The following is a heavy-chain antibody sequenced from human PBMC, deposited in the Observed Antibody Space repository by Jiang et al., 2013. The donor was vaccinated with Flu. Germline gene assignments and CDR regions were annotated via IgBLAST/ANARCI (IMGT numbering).Heavy chain of an antibody. CDR1: GYTFTNYY. CDR3: RAGASGQGH. Sequence: SGAEVKKPGASVKISCKAFGYTFTNYYMHWVRQAPGQGLEWMGIINPSGDFATYAQKFPGRVTLTRDTSTSTLYMDLSSLTFEDTAVHYCRAGASGQGHWGQGTLVIVSS. V-gene: IGHV1-46*01. J-gene: IGHJ4*02. D-gene: IGHD1-26*01. CDR2: INPSGDFA.